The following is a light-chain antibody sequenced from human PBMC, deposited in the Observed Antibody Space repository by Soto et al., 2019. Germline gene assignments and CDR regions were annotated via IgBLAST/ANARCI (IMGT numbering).Light chain of an antibody. V-gene: IGLV2-14*01. CDR3: SSYTSSSTVI. CDR2: DVR. Sequence: QAALTQPASVSGSPGQSITISCTGTSSDVGGYNYISWYQQHPGKAPKFIIYDVRNRPSGVSNRFSGSRSGNTASLTISGLQAEDKADYYCSSYTSSSTVIFGGGTKLTVL. CDR1: SSDVGGYNY. J-gene: IGLJ2*01.